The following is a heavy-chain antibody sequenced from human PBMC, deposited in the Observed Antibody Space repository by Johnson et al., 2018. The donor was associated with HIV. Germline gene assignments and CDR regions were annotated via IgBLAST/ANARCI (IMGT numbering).Heavy chain of an antibody. CDR1: GFTFSSYA. D-gene: IGHD5-18*01. Sequence: QVQLVESGGGVVQPGRSLRLSCAASGFTFSSYAMHWVRQAPGKGLEWVAVIWYDGSNKYYADSVKGRFTISRDNPKNTVYLQMNCRRAEDTAVYYCAKDVNEWVAWIQLWAPAFDIWGQGTMVTVS. CDR3: AKDVNEWVAWIQLWAPAFDI. CDR2: IWYDGSNK. J-gene: IGHJ3*02. V-gene: IGHV3-30*04.